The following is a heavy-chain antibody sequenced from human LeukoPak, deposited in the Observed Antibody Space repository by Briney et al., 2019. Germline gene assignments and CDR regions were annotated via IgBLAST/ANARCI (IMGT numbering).Heavy chain of an antibody. CDR1: GFTFSSYW. J-gene: IGHJ4*02. Sequence: GGSLRLSCAASGFTFSSYWMSWVRQAPGKGLEWVANIKQDGSEKYYVDSVKGRFTISRDNAKNSLYLQMNSLRAEDTAVYYCARDSPHCSSTSCHLFDYWGQGTLVTVSS. CDR3: ARDSPHCSSTSCHLFDY. V-gene: IGHV3-7*03. CDR2: IKQDGSEK. D-gene: IGHD2-2*01.